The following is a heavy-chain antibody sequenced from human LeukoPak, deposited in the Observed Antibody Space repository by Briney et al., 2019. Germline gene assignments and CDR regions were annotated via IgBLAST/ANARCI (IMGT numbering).Heavy chain of an antibody. CDR3: ARRFNYDGYDY. D-gene: IGHD1-1*01. J-gene: IGHJ4*02. CDR1: GYSFTSYW. CDR2: IYPGDSDT. V-gene: IGHV5-51*01. Sequence: GESLKISCKGSGYSFTSYWISWARQMPGKGLEWMGIIYPGDSDTRYSPSFQGQVTISADKSISTAYLQWSSLKASDTAMYYCARRFNYDGYDYWGQGTLVTVSS.